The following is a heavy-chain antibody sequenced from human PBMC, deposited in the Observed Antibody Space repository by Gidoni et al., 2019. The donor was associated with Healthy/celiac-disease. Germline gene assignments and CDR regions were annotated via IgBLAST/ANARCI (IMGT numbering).Heavy chain of an antibody. V-gene: IGHV4-61*01. J-gene: IGHJ6*02. D-gene: IGHD6-13*01. CDR3: ARDRRVAAESSEWLDGDYYYGMDV. CDR2: IYYSGST. Sequence: QVQLQESGPGLVKPSETLSLTCTVSGGSVSSGSYYWSWIRQPPGKGLEWIGYIYYSGSTNYNPSLNSRVTISVDTSKNQFSLKLSSVTAADTAVYYCARDRRVAAESSEWLDGDYYYGMDVWGQGTTVTVSS. CDR1: GGSVSSGSYY.